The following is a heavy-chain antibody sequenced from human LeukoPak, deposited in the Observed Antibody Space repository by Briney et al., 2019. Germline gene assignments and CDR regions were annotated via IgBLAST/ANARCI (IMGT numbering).Heavy chain of an antibody. V-gene: IGHV4-59*01. CDR2: IYYSGST. D-gene: IGHD6-25*01. CDR1: VGSLSNYY. J-gene: IGHJ4*02. CDR3: ARGGDSGWGGGFDY. Sequence: PSETLSLTCSVSVGSLSNYYWSWIRQLPGKGLEWIGYIYYSGSTNYNPSLTSRVTISVDTSKNQFSRRRGSVTAAGTAVYDGARGGDSGWGGGFDYWGQGTLVTVSS.